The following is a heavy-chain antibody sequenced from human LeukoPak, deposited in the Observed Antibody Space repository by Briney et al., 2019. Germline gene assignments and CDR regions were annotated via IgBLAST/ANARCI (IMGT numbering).Heavy chain of an antibody. CDR3: ATTPGAYYYYHMDV. CDR2: ILGSGGGT. J-gene: IGHJ6*02. D-gene: IGHD3-10*01. CDR1: GFTFSTYV. V-gene: IGHV3-23*01. Sequence: PVGSLRLSCAASGFTFSTYVMTWVRQAPGKGLEWVSAILGSGGGTHYTDSVKGRFTISRDNSKNTLYLQMNSLRAEDTAVYYCATTPGAYYYYHMDVWGQGTTVTVSS.